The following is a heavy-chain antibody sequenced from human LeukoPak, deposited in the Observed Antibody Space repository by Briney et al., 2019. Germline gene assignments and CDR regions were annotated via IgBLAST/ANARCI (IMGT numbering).Heavy chain of an antibody. CDR1: GLTFSSYA. CDR2: ISGSGGST. V-gene: IGHV3-23*01. J-gene: IGHJ4*02. CDR3: AKDRRIQLWLGFDY. D-gene: IGHD5-18*01. Sequence: GGSLRLSCAASGLTFSSYAMSWVRQAPGKGLEWVSAISGSGGSTYYADSVKGRFTISRDNCKNTLYLQMSSLRAEDTAVYYCAKDRRIQLWLGFDYWGQGTLVTVSS.